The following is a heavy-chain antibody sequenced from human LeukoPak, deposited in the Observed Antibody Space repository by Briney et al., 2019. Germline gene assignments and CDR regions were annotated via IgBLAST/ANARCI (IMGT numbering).Heavy chain of an antibody. V-gene: IGHV4-4*07. CDR2: LSTSGST. Sequence: PSETLSLTCTVPGGSITSYYWNWIRQPAGKRLEWIGRLSTSGSTDYNPSLKSRVTISVDTSKNQFSLKLSSVTAADTAVYYCARGILTGKDWFDPWGQGTLVTVSS. D-gene: IGHD3-9*01. J-gene: IGHJ5*02. CDR3: ARGILTGKDWFDP. CDR1: GGSITSYY.